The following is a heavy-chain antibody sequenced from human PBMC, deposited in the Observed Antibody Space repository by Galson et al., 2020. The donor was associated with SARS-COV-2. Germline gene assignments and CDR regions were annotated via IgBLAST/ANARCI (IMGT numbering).Heavy chain of an antibody. CDR3: ARLTDYYDSSGLHYYYYMDV. CDR2: IYYSGST. D-gene: IGHD3-22*01. J-gene: IGHJ6*03. CDR1: GGSISSSSYY. V-gene: IGHV4-39*07. Sequence: SETLSLTCTVSGGSISSSSYYWGRIRQPPGKGLEWIGSIYYSGSTYYNPSLKSRVTISVDTSKNQFSLKLSSVTAADTAVYYCARLTDYYDSSGLHYYYYMDVWGKGTTVTVSS.